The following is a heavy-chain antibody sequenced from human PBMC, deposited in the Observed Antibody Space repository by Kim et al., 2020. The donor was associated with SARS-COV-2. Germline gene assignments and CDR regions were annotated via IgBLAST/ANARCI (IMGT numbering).Heavy chain of an antibody. V-gene: IGHV1-18*01. Sequence: ASVKVSCKASGYTFTSYGISWVRQAPGQGLEWMGWISAYNGNTNYAQKLQGRVTMTTDTSTSTAYMELRSLRSDDTAVYYCARDLVVPAAIGWFDPWGQGTLVTVSS. CDR2: ISAYNGNT. CDR1: GYTFTSYG. CDR3: ARDLVVPAAIGWFDP. J-gene: IGHJ5*02. D-gene: IGHD2-2*01.